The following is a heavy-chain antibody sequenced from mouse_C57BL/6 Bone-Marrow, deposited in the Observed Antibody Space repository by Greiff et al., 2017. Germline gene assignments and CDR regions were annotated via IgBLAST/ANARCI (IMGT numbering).Heavy chain of an antibody. CDR2: IDPSDSEP. CDR3: ARDGQGYFDV. J-gene: IGHJ1*03. V-gene: IGHV1-52*01. CDR1: GYTFTSYW. D-gene: IGHD1-2*01. Sequence: QVQLQQPGAELVRPGSSVKLSCKASGYTFTSYWMHWVKQRPIQGLEWIGNIDPSDSEPHYNQKFKDKATVTVDKSSSTAYMQLSSLASADSAVYYSARDGQGYFDVWGTGTTVTVSS.